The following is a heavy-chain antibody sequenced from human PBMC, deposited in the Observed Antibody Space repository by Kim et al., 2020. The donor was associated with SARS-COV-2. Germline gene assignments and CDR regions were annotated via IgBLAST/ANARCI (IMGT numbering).Heavy chain of an antibody. D-gene: IGHD2-2*01. CDR1: GGSISSYY. Sequence: SETLSLTCTVSGGSISSYYWSWIRQPPGKGLEWIGYIYYSGSTNYNPSLKSRVTISVDTSKNQFSLKLSSVTAADTAVYYCARESLPAATGGNWFDPWGQGTLVTVSS. J-gene: IGHJ5*02. CDR3: ARESLPAATGGNWFDP. V-gene: IGHV4-59*13. CDR2: IYYSGST.